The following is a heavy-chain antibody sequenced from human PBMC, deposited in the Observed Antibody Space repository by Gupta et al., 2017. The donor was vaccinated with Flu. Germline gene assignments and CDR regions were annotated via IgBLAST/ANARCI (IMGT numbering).Heavy chain of an antibody. D-gene: IGHD2-2*02. CDR2: INPHSGST. CDR1: GYTFTAYS. J-gene: IGHJ5*02. CDR3: AREKFCHTSSCYRWFDP. V-gene: IGHV1-2*06. Sequence: QVQLVQSGAEVKKPGASVKVSCQASGYTFTAYSIHWVRQAPGQGPEWMGRINPHSGSTNYEQRFQGRVTMTWDTSISTAYMELSGLGSDDAALYYCAREKFCHTSSCYRWFDPWGQGTLVTVSS.